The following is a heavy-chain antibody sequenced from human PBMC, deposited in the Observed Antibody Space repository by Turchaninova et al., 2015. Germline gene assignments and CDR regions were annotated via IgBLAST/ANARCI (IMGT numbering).Heavy chain of an antibody. CDR1: GFTFSSYG. CDR2: KSNDGSNK. V-gene: IGHV3-30*18. Sequence: QVQLVESGGGVVQPGRSLRLSCAASGFTFSSYGMHWVRQAPGRGLEWVAVKSNDGSNKYETNFVKCRFTISRDKSNNTVFLQMNSLRGEDMAVYYCAKRRRGLGIAVANGMDVWGQGTTVTVSS. CDR3: AKRRRGLGIAVANGMDV. J-gene: IGHJ6*02. D-gene: IGHD6-19*01.